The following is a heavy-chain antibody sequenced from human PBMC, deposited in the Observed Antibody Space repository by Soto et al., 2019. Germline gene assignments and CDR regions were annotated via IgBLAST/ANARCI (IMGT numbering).Heavy chain of an antibody. CDR1: GFTFSSYA. Sequence: GGSLRLSCAASGFTFSSYAMHWVRQAPGKGLEYVSAISSNGGSTYYANSVKGRFTISRDNSKNTLYLQMGSLRAEDMAVYYCARDHWNYEIYYYYMDVWGKGTTVTVSS. J-gene: IGHJ6*03. CDR2: ISSNGGST. CDR3: ARDHWNYEIYYYYMDV. V-gene: IGHV3-64*01. D-gene: IGHD1-7*01.